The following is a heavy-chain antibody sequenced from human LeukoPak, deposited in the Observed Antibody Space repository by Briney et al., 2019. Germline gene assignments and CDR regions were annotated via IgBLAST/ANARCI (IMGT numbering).Heavy chain of an antibody. V-gene: IGHV3-11*04. Sequence: GGSLRLSCAASGFTFSDYYMSWIRQAPGKGLEWVSYISSSGSTIYYADSVKGRFTISRDNAKNSLYLQMNSLRAEDTAVYYCARDSSIAARPWFWFDPWGQGTLVTVSS. CDR1: GFTFSDYY. J-gene: IGHJ5*02. D-gene: IGHD6-6*01. CDR3: ARDSSIAARPWFWFDP. CDR2: ISSSGSTI.